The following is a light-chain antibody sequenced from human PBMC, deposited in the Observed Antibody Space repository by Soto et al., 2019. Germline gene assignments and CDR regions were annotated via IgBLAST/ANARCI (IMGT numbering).Light chain of an antibody. Sequence: DVLMTQSRLSLPFTLAQRASISCRSNQSLGHSDGIAYFSWFQQRPGRSPRRLIYKVSNRDSGVPARFSGSGSGTDFALKISRVEAEDVGVYYCMQGTHWPITFGQGTRLEIK. CDR1: QSLGHSDGIAY. CDR3: MQGTHWPIT. V-gene: IGKV2-30*02. J-gene: IGKJ5*01. CDR2: KVS.